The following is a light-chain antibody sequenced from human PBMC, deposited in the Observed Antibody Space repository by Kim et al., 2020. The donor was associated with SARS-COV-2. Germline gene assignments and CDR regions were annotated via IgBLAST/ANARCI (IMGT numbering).Light chain of an antibody. V-gene: IGKV3-20*01. CDR3: QQYGNSPHT. CDR2: GAS. CDR1: QSVSSSY. Sequence: APRERATLSCRASQSVSSSYLAWYQQKPGQAPSLLIYGASSRATGVPDRFSGSGSGTDFTLTITRLEPEDFAVYYCQQYGNSPHTFGQGTKVDIK. J-gene: IGKJ1*01.